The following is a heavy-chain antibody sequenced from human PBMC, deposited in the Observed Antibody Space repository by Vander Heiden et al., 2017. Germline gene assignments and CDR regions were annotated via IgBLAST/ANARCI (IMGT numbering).Heavy chain of an antibody. Sequence: EVKKPGASVKVSCKASGYTFTSYGISWVRQAPGQGLEWMGWISAYNGNTNYAQKLQDRVTMTTDTSTSTAYMELRSLRSDDTAVYYCARVGGVGYCSGGSCYSFDYWGQGTRVTVSS. CDR3: ARVGGVGYCSGGSCYSFDY. V-gene: IGHV1-18*01. D-gene: IGHD2-15*01. CDR2: ISAYNGNT. CDR1: GYTFTSYG. J-gene: IGHJ4*02.